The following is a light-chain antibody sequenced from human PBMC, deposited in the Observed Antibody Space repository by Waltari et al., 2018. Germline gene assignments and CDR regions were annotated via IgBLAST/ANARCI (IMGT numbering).Light chain of an antibody. J-gene: IGLJ2*01. CDR2: VNSDGSY. CDR3: ETGGFGIWK. Sequence: QLVLTQSPSASASLGASVKLTCTLSSGHRNYAIAWPHRQPEKGPRYLMKVNSDGSYIKGDGIPDRFSGSSSGADRYLTISSLQSEDEADYYCETGGFGIWKFGGGTRLTVL. CDR1: SGHRNYA. V-gene: IGLV4-69*01.